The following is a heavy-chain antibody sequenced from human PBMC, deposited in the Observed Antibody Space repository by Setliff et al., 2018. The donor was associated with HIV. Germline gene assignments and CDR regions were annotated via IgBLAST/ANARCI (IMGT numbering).Heavy chain of an antibody. D-gene: IGHD6-13*01. CDR3: ARTHSSSWYYYFDY. CDR1: GYTFTSYA. J-gene: IGHJ4*02. CDR2: IDAGNGNT. V-gene: IGHV1-3*01. Sequence: ASVKVSCKASGYTFTSYAMHWVRQAPGQRLEWMGWIDAGNGNTKYSQKFQGRVTITRDTSASTAYMELSSLRSEDTAVYYCARTHSSSWYYYFDYWGQGTLVTVSS.